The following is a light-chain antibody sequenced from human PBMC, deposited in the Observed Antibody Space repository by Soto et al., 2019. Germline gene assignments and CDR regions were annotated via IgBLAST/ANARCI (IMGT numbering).Light chain of an antibody. CDR2: DTS. V-gene: IGKV3-15*01. J-gene: IGKJ4*01. CDR1: QSVSSN. CDR3: QQYYNWPST. Sequence: EIVMTQSPATLSVSPGERATLSCRASQSVSSNLAWYQQKPGQAPRLLIYDTSTRATGIPARFSGSGSGTEFTLTISSLQSEDFAVYYCQQYYNWPSTFGGGTKVEIK.